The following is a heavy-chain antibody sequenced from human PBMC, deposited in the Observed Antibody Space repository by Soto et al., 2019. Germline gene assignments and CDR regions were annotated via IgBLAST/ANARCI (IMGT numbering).Heavy chain of an antibody. D-gene: IGHD1-26*01. V-gene: IGHV3-11*01. J-gene: IGHJ4*02. Sequence: ESGGALVTPGGSLRLSCAASGFIFSDYAMSWIRQAPGKGLEWVSYISGSGSDIYYVDSVKGRFTISRDNAKNSLYLQMNSLRAEDTAIYYCARGSGTQNLWGQGTLVTVSS. CDR1: GFIFSDYA. CDR3: ARGSGTQNL. CDR2: ISGSGSDI.